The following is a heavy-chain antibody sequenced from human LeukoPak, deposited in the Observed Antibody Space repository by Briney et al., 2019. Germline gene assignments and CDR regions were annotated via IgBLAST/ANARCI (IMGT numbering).Heavy chain of an antibody. J-gene: IGHJ4*02. CDR3: AKKGGYNYGDPFDY. V-gene: IGHV3-30*02. Sequence: GGSLRLSCAASGFTFSSYGMHWVRQAPGKGLEWVAFIRYDGSNKYYADSVKGRFTISRDNSRNTLYLQMNSLRAEGTAVYHCAKKGGYNYGDPFDYWGQGTLVTVSS. CDR2: IRYDGSNK. D-gene: IGHD5-18*01. CDR1: GFTFSSYG.